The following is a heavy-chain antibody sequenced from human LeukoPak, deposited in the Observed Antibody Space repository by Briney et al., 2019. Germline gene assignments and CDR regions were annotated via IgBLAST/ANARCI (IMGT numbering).Heavy chain of an antibody. J-gene: IGHJ3*02. CDR3: ARPATEIYGSDAFDI. D-gene: IGHD4-17*01. CDR2: ISYDGSNK. V-gene: IGHV3-30-3*01. Sequence: GSLKLPCAASGFTFSSYAMHWVRQAPGKGLEWVAVISYDGSNKYYADSVKGRFTISRDNSKNTLYLQMNSLRAEDTVVYYCARPATEIYGSDAFDIWGQGTMVTVSS. CDR1: GFTFSSYA.